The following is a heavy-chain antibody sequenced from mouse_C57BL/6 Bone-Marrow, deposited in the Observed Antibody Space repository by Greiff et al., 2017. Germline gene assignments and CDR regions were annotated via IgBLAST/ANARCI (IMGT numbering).Heavy chain of an antibody. J-gene: IGHJ4*01. V-gene: IGHV1-59*01. CDR3: ARWGDYGAMDY. CDR2: IDPSDSYT. CDR1: GYTFTSYW. Sequence: QVQLQQPGAELVRPGTSVKLSCKASGYTFTSYWMHWVKQRPGQGLEWIGVIDPSDSYTNYNQKFKGKATLTVDTSSSTAYMQLSSLTSEDSAVXYCARWGDYGAMDYWGQGTSVTVSS.